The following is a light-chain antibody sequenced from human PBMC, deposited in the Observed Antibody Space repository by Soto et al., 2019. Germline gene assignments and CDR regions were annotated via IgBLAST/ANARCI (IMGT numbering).Light chain of an antibody. Sequence: QSVLTQPPSASGTPGQRVTISCSGSSSHIGSNTVNWYQQLPGTAPNLLIYSNAQRPSGVPDRFSGSKSGTSASLAISGLQSEDEADDYCAAWDDSLKGPVFGGGTQLTVL. CDR2: SNA. J-gene: IGLJ2*01. CDR3: AAWDDSLKGPV. V-gene: IGLV1-44*01. CDR1: SSHIGSNT.